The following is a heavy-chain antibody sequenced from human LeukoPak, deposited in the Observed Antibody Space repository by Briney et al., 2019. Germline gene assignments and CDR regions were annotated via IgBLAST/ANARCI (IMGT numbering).Heavy chain of an antibody. CDR1: GFTFSSYA. CDR3: AREGPIVATVDY. Sequence: GGSLRLSCAASGFTFSSYAMSWVRQAPGKGLEWVSYISSSGSTIYYADSVKGRFTISRDNAKNSLYLQMNSLRAEDTAVYYCAREGPIVATVDYWGQGTLVTVSS. CDR2: ISSSGSTI. V-gene: IGHV3-48*04. D-gene: IGHD5-12*01. J-gene: IGHJ4*02.